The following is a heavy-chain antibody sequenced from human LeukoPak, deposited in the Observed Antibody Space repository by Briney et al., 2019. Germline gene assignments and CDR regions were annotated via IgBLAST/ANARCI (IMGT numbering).Heavy chain of an antibody. CDR3: SNGRTSSGTLQHVY. D-gene: IGHD6-19*01. Sequence: GGSLRLSCAASGFTFSSYWMSWVRQAPGKGLEWVANIKQDGSEKYYVDSVKGRFTISRDNAKNSLYLQMNSLRAEDTALYYCSNGRTSSGTLQHVYWGQGTLVTVSS. CDR2: IKQDGSEK. J-gene: IGHJ4*02. CDR1: GFTFSSYW. V-gene: IGHV3-7*03.